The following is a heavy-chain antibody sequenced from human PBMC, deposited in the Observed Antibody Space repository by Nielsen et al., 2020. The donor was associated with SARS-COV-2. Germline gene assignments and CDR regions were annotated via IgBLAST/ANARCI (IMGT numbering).Heavy chain of an antibody. J-gene: IGHJ6*02. CDR1: GGSISSYY. Sequence: SETLSLTCTVSGGSISSYYWSWIRQPPGKGLEWIGYIYYSGSTNYNPSLKSRVTISVDTSKNQFSLKLSSVTAADTAVYYCAGTITGPNEYYYYGMDVWGQGTTVTVSS. CDR2: IYYSGST. D-gene: IGHD1-14*01. V-gene: IGHV4-59*12. CDR3: AGTITGPNEYYYYGMDV.